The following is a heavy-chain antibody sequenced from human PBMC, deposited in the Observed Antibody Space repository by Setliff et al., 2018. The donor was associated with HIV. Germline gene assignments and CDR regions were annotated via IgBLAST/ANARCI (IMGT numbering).Heavy chain of an antibody. CDR1: GGSTIGYH. CDR2: MYYSGSA. V-gene: IGHV4-4*07. CDR3: VRSIHGGGSEPFDT. Sequence: SETLSLTCSVSGGSTIGYHWNWIRQSAGKGLEWIGRMYYSGSADYNPSLKSRVIMSVDTSNNQFSLSLTSVTAADTAVYYCVRSIHGGGSEPFDTWGQGILVTVSS. J-gene: IGHJ5*02. D-gene: IGHD3-10*01.